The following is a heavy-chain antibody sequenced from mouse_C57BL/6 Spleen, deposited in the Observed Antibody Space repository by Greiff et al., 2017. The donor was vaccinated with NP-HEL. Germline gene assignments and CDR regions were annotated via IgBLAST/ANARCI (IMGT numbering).Heavy chain of an antibody. D-gene: IGHD1-1*01. V-gene: IGHV5-16*01. CDR3: ARDRMVYYYGSSYDYFDY. Sequence: EVNVVESEGGLVQPGSSMKLSCTASGFTFSDYYMAWVRQVPEKGLEWVANINYDGSSTYYLDSLKSRFIISRDNAKNILYLQMSSLKSEDTATYYCARDRMVYYYGSSYDYFDYWGQGTTLTVSS. CDR2: INYDGSST. CDR1: GFTFSDYY. J-gene: IGHJ2*01.